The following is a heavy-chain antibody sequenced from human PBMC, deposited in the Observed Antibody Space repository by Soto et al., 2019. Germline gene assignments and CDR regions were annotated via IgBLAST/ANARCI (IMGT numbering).Heavy chain of an antibody. V-gene: IGHV3-7*01. Sequence: PGGSLRLSCAASTFTFSDYWMSWVRQAPGKGLEWVATIKYDGSDKYYVDSVKGRFTISRDNAGKSLYLQMSSLRAEDTAVYYCAREDWYRFDPWGQGTLVTVSS. CDR1: TFTFSDYW. CDR3: AREDWYRFDP. CDR2: IKYDGSDK. D-gene: IGHD3-9*01. J-gene: IGHJ5*02.